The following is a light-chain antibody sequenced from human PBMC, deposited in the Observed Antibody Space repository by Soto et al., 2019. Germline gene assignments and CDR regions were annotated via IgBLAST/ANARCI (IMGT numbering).Light chain of an antibody. Sequence: DIVMTQSPDSLAVSLGERATINRKSSQSVLYSSNNKNHLAWYQQKPGQPPKLLIYWASTRESGVPDRFSGSGSGTDFTLTISSMQAQDVAVYYCQQYYSTPWTFGQGTKVDI. CDR2: WAS. CDR3: QQYYSTPWT. CDR1: QSVLYSSNNKNH. J-gene: IGKJ1*01. V-gene: IGKV4-1*01.